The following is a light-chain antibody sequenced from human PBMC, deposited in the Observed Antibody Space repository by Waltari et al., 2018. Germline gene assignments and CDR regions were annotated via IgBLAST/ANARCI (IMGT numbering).Light chain of an antibody. J-gene: IGLJ2*01. CDR2: GNN. CDR1: NSNIGAGHE. Sequence: QSVLTQPPSVSGTPGQRVTISCSGSNSNIGAGHEVPCYQHLPGTAPKLLIYGNNNRPAGVPDRFSGSKSGTSASLAITGLQADDEADYFCQSFDNMLSGGVVFGGGTKLAVL. CDR3: QSFDNMLSGGVV. V-gene: IGLV1-40*01.